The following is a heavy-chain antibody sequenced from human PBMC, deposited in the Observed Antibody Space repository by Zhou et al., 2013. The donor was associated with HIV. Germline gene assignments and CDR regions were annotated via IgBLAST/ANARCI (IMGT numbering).Heavy chain of an antibody. CDR1: GGTFTRYA. CDR2: IIPIFGPT. J-gene: IGHJ4*02. Sequence: VKKPGSSVKVSCKVSGGTFTRYAIHWVRQAPGQGLEWMGRIIPIFGPTNYAQKFQGRVTITADESTNTAYMELSSLRSEDTAVYYCVRDVGPSYYFDYWGQGTLVTVSS. V-gene: IGHV1-69*01. D-gene: IGHD1-26*01. CDR3: VRDVGPSYYFDY.